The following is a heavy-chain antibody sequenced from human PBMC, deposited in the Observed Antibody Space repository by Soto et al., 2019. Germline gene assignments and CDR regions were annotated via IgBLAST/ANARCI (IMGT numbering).Heavy chain of an antibody. CDR3: ARDNVWAADQNWFDP. Sequence: SETLSLTCTVSGGSVSSGSYYWSWIRQPPGKGLEWIGYIYYSGSTNYNPSLKSRVTISVDTSKNQFSLKLSSVTAADTAVYYCARDNVWAADQNWFDPWGQGTLVTV. J-gene: IGHJ5*02. CDR2: IYYSGST. D-gene: IGHD6-13*01. V-gene: IGHV4-61*01. CDR1: GGSVSSGSYY.